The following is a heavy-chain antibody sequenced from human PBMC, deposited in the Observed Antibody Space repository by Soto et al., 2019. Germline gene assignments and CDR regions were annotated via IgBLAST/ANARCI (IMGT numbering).Heavy chain of an antibody. D-gene: IGHD5-12*01. J-gene: IGHJ6*02. Sequence: ASVKVSCKASAHTFTGYYIHWVRQAPGQGLQWMGWINPKSGDTNYAQKFQGRVTLTRDTSITTVYMELSRLTSDDTAVYYCARDPSDMGAKSGYSYYDTHAWGQATTVTVSS. CDR3: ARDPSDMGAKSGYSYYDTHA. CDR1: AHTFTGYY. CDR2: INPKSGDT. V-gene: IGHV1-2*02.